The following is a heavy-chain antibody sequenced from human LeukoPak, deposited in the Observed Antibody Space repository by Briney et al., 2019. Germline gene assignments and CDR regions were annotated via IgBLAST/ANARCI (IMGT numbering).Heavy chain of an antibody. V-gene: IGHV1-58*01. CDR3: AADLFSITMVLGVLDY. J-gene: IGHJ4*02. CDR2: IVVGSGNT. Sequence: GTSVKVSCKASGFTFTSSAVQWVRQARGQRLEWIGWIVVGSGNTNYAQKFQERVTITRDMSTSTAYMELSSLRSEDTAVYYCAADLFSITMVLGVLDYWGQGTLVTVSS. D-gene: IGHD3-10*01. CDR1: GFTFTSSA.